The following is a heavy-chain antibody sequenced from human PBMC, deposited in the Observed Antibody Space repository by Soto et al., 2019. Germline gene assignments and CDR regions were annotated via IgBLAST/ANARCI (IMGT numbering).Heavy chain of an antibody. CDR1: VGSISSSY. CDR3: ARGYCSGGSCYSWTHAFDI. J-gene: IGHJ3*02. V-gene: IGHV4-59*01. Sequence: SQTLSLTCTVSVGSISSSYWIWIRQPPGKGLEWIGYIYYSGSTTYNPSLKSRVTISVDTSKNQFSLKLSPVTAADTAVYYCARGYCSGGSCYSWTHAFDIWGQGTMVT. D-gene: IGHD2-15*01. CDR2: IYYSGST.